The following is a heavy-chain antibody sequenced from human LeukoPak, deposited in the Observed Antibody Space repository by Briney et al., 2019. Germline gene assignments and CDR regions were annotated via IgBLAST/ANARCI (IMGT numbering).Heavy chain of an antibody. Sequence: GGSLSLLCAVSVITFSNYNMKWVRQAPGKGLEGISAITSSSSYTFYADSVKGRFTISRDNAQNSLYLQMNSLRAEDTAVYYCAELGITMIGGVWGKGTTVTISS. V-gene: IGHV3-21*01. D-gene: IGHD3-10*02. J-gene: IGHJ6*04. CDR3: AELGITMIGGV. CDR1: VITFSNYN. CDR2: ITSSSSYT.